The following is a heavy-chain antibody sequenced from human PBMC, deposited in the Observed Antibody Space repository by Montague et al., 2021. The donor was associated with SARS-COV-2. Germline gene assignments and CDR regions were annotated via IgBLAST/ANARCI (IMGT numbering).Heavy chain of an antibody. CDR2: IYSSGST. CDR1: GGSIRSYY. J-gene: IGHJ4*02. D-gene: IGHD6-19*01. Sequence: SETLSLTCTVSGGSIRSYYWSWIRQPPGKGLEWIGEIYSSGSTNYNPSLKSRVTISMDTSKSQFSLKLTSVTAADTAMYCCARHTRGWQPFDFWGQGTLVTVSS. CDR3: ARHTRGWQPFDF. V-gene: IGHV4-59*01.